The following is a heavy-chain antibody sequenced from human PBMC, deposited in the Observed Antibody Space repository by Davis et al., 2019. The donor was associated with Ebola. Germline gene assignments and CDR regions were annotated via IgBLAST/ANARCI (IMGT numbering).Heavy chain of an antibody. D-gene: IGHD3-3*01. V-gene: IGHV4-34*01. CDR3: ARGNGYYTRDFDY. Sequence: SETLSLTCAVYGGSFSGYYWSWIRQPPGKGLEWIGEINHNGSTNYNPSLKSRVTISVDTSKNQFSLKLSSVTAADTAVYYCARGNGYYTRDFDYWGQGTLVTVSS. CDR2: INHNGST. CDR1: GGSFSGYY. J-gene: IGHJ4*02.